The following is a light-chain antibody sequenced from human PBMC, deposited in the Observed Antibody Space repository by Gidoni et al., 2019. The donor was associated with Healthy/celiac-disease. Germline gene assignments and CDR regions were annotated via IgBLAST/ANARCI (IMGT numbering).Light chain of an antibody. V-gene: IGKV4-1*01. Sequence: SLAVSLGERATINCKSSQSVLYSSNNKNYLAWYQQKPGQPPKLLIYWASTRESGVPDRFNGSGSGTDFTLTISSLQAEDVAVYYCQQYYSTPLFGQGTKVEIK. CDR3: QQYYSTPL. CDR1: QSVLYSSNNKNY. J-gene: IGKJ1*01. CDR2: WAS.